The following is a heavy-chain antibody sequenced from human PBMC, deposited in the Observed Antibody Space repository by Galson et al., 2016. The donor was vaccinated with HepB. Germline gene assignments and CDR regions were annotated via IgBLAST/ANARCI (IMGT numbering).Heavy chain of an antibody. V-gene: IGHV3-30*03. CDR3: ARVSVSVADLSTNYYYGMDV. CDR2: IYHGGNDK. J-gene: IGHJ6*02. CDR1: GFAFGTYG. Sequence: SLRLSCAASGFAFGTYGMHWVRQTPGKGLEWVAGIYHGGNDKFYGNSVKGQFTISRDNSKNTLYLQMNSLRAEDTAVYYCARVSVSVADLSTNYYYGMDVWGQGTTVTVSS. D-gene: IGHD3-16*02.